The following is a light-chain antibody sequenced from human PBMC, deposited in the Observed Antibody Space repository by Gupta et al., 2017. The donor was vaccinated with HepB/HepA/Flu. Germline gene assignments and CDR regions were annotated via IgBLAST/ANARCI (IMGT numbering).Light chain of an antibody. V-gene: IGLV1-40*01. Sequence: QSVLTQPPSVSGAPGQRVTISCTGSSSNIGAGYDVHWSQQLPGTAPKLLIYGNSNRPSGVPDRFSGSKSGTSASLAITGLQAEDEADYYGQSYDSSLSGVVFGGGTKLTVL. CDR3: QSYDSSLSGVV. J-gene: IGLJ2*01. CDR1: SSNIGAGYD. CDR2: GNS.